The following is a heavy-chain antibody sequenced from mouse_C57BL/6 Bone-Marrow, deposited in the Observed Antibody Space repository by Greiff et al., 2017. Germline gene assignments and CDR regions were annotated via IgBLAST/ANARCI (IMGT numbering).Heavy chain of an antibody. J-gene: IGHJ3*01. CDR3: TRNYYDYDGAWFAY. V-gene: IGHV1-15*01. CDR1: GYTFTDYE. Sequence: VQLQQSGAELVRPGASVTLSCKASGYTFTDYEMHWVKQTPVHGLEWIGAIDPETGGTAYNQKFKGKAILTADKSSSTAYMELRSLTSEDSAVCYGTRNYYDYDGAWFAYWGQGTLVTVSA. CDR2: IDPETGGT. D-gene: IGHD2-4*01.